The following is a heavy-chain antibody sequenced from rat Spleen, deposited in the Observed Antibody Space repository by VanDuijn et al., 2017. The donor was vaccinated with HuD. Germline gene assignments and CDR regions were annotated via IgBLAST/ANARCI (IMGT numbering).Heavy chain of an antibody. J-gene: IGHJ4*01. CDR1: GFSLTSYH. V-gene: IGHV2-43*01. D-gene: IGHD1-11*01. CDR2: IWSGGST. Sequence: QVQLKESGPGLVQPSQTLSLTCTVSGFSLTSYHVSWVRQPPGKGLEWMGVIWSGGSTAYNSLLKSRLSITRDISESQVFLEMNSLQTEDTATYYCARHLRVASGVMDAWGQGASVTVSS. CDR3: ARHLRVASGVMDA.